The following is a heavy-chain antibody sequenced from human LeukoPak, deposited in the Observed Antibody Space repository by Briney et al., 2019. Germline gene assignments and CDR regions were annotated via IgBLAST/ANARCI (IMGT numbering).Heavy chain of an antibody. CDR3: ARTGITGTTPDY. CDR2: MSSSGIS. J-gene: IGHJ4*02. Sequence: SETLSLTCTVSNGSISSDTYFWSWIRQPAGKGLEWIGRMSSSGISTYSPTLKSRVTISVDTSKNQFSLKLSSVTAADTAVYYCARTGITGTTPDYWGQGTLVTVSS. CDR1: NGSISSDTYF. D-gene: IGHD1-7*01. V-gene: IGHV4-61*10.